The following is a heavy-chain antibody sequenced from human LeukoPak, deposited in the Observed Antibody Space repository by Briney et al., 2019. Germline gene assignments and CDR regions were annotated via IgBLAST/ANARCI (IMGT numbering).Heavy chain of an antibody. V-gene: IGHV7-4-1*02. CDR3: ARANEGIVGAMEIYYYYGMDV. CDR2: INTNTGNP. D-gene: IGHD1-26*01. CDR1: GYTFTSYA. Sequence: ASVKVSCKASGYTFTSYAMNWVRQAPGQGLEWMGWINTNTGNPTYAQGFTGRFVFSLDTSVSTAYLQISSLKAEDTAVYYCARANEGIVGAMEIYYYYGMDVWGQGTTVTVSS. J-gene: IGHJ6*02.